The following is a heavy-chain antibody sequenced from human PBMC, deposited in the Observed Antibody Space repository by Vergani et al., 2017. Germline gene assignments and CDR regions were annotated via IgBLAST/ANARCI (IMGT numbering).Heavy chain of an antibody. Sequence: QVQLQESGPGLVKPSETLSLTCAVSGGSISSSNWWSWVRQPPGKGLEWIGYIYYSGSTNYNPSLKSRVTISVDTSKNQFSLKLSSVTAADTAVYYCASLYGPYYYYGMDVWGQGTTVTVSS. CDR1: GGSISSSNW. CDR3: ASLYGPYYYYGMDV. D-gene: IGHD3-10*01. V-gene: IGHV4-4*02. J-gene: IGHJ6*02. CDR2: IYYSGST.